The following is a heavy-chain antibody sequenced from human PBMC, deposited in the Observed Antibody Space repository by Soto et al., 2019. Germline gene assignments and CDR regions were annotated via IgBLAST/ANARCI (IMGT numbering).Heavy chain of an antibody. Sequence: QVQLVQSGAEVKKPGSSVKVSCKASGGTFSSYTISWVRRAPGQGLEWMGRIIAVLGIANYAQKFQGRVTITANKSTSTAYMDLRSLRSEDTAVYYCARDLNVVGGSLLPYCYYGMDVWGQGTTVTVSS. V-gene: IGHV1-69*08. CDR1: GGTFSSYT. J-gene: IGHJ6*02. CDR2: IIAVLGIA. D-gene: IGHD2-21*01. CDR3: ARDLNVVGGSLLPYCYYGMDV.